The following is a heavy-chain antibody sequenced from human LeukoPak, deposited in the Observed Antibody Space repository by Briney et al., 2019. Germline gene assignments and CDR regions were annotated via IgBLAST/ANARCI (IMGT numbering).Heavy chain of an antibody. D-gene: IGHD6-6*01. CDR1: GGSISSGDYY. Sequence: SETLSLTCTVSGGSISSGDYYWSWIRQPPGKGLEWIGYIYYSGSTYYNPSLKSRVTISVDTSKNQFSLKLSSVTAADTAVYYCARLSSIAARLTRALDYWGQGTLVTVSS. CDR2: IYYSGST. V-gene: IGHV4-30-4*01. CDR3: ARLSSIAARLTRALDY. J-gene: IGHJ4*02.